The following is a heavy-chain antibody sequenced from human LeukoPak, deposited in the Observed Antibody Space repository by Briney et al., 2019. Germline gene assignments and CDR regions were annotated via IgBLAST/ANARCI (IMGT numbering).Heavy chain of an antibody. D-gene: IGHD2-21*02. CDR3: AREGVTYYYYYYMDV. J-gene: IGHJ6*03. CDR2: INPNSGGT. CDR1: GYTFTGYY. Sequence: WASVKVSCKASGYTFTGYYMHWVRQAPGQGLEWMGWINPNSGGTNYAQKFQGRVTMTRDTSISTAYMELSRLRSDDTAVYYCAREGVTYYYYYYMDVWGKGTTVTVSS. V-gene: IGHV1-2*02.